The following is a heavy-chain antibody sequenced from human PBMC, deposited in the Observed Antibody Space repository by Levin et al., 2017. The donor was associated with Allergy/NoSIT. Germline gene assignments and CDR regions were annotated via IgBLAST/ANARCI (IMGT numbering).Heavy chain of an antibody. CDR1: GFAFDDYA. CDR2: ISWNSHTV. Sequence: SCAASGFAFDDYAMHWIRQAPGKGLEWVSGISWNSHTVDYAASVRGRFSISRDNVKNSLHLEMNTLRPEDTALYYCVKAFCPEGNCPCDSWGQGMLVSVSS. CDR3: VKAFCPEGNCPCDS. D-gene: IGHD2-21*01. J-gene: IGHJ5*02. V-gene: IGHV3-9*01.